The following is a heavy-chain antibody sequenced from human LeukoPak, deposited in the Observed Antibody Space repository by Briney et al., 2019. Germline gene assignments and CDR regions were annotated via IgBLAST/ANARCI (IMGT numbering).Heavy chain of an antibody. CDR2: INWNGGST. Sequence: AGGSLRLSCAASGFTFDDYGMSWVRQAPGKGLEWVSGINWNGGSTGYADSVKGRFTTSRDNAKNSLYLQMNSLRAEDTALYYCARVGYCSSTSCSFFDYWGQGTLVTVSS. V-gene: IGHV3-20*04. D-gene: IGHD2-2*03. J-gene: IGHJ4*02. CDR1: GFTFDDYG. CDR3: ARVGYCSSTSCSFFDY.